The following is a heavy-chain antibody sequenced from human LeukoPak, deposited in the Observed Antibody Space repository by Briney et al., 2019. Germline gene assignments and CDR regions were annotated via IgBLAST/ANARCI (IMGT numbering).Heavy chain of an antibody. CDR1: GFTVSSNY. Sequence: GGSLRLSCAASGFTVSSNYMSWVRQAPGKGLEWVSVIYSGGSTYYADSVKGRFTISRHNSKNTLYLQMNSLRAEDTAVYYCAGICTVTTGVNDYYYYGMDVWGQGTTVTVSS. CDR2: IYSGGST. J-gene: IGHJ6*02. CDR3: AGICTVTTGVNDYYYYGMDV. V-gene: IGHV3-53*04. D-gene: IGHD4-17*01.